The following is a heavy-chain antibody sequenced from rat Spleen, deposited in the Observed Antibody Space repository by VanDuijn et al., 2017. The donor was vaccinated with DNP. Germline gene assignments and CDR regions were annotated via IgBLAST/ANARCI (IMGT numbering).Heavy chain of an antibody. V-gene: IGHV5-7*01. Sequence: EVQLVESGGGLVQPGRSLKLSCAASGFTFSDYNMAWVRQAPKKGLEWVATISYDGSSTYYRDSVKGRFTISRDNAKNTLYLQMDSLRSEDTATYYCARPNFGSPYYFDYWGQGVMVTVSS. D-gene: IGHD1-3*01. J-gene: IGHJ2*01. CDR2: ISYDGSST. CDR3: ARPNFGSPYYFDY. CDR1: GFTFSDYN.